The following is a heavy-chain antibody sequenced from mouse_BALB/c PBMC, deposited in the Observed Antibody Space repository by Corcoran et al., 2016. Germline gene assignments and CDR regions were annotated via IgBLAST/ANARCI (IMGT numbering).Heavy chain of an antibody. CDR2: INTYTGEP. V-gene: IGHV9-1*02. CDR1: GYTFTNYG. CDR3: AREPYAMDY. J-gene: IGHJ4*01. Sequence: QIQLVQSGPELQKPGETVKISCKASGYTFTNYGMNWVKQAPGKGLKCMGRINTYTGEPTYADDFKGRFAFSLETSASTAYLQINNLKNEDMATYFCAREPYAMDYWGQGTSVTVSS.